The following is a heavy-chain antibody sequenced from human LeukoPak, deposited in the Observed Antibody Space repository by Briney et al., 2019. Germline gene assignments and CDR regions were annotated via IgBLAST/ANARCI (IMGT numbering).Heavy chain of an antibody. D-gene: IGHD5-18*01. V-gene: IGHV7-4-1*02. CDR1: GYTFSGYA. Sequence: ASVKVSCKASGYTFSGYALNWVRQAPGQGLEWMGWINTNTENPTYAQGFTGRFVFSLDTSVSTAYLQISSLKAEDIAVYYCARDPPSGNNYGVYFDYWGQGTLVTVSS. J-gene: IGHJ4*02. CDR3: ARDPPSGNNYGVYFDY. CDR2: INTNTENP.